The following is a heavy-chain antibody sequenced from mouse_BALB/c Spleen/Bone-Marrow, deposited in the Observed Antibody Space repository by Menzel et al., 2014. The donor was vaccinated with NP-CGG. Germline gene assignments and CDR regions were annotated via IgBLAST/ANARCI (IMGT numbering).Heavy chain of an antibody. CDR3: ARPRFAY. V-gene: IGHV1-7*01. CDR2: ITPSTGYI. J-gene: IGHJ3*01. CDR1: GYTFTSYW. Sequence: VKLVESGAELAKPGASVKMSCKASGYTFTSYWMHRIKQRPGQGLEWIGYITPSTGYIEYNQKFKDKATLTADKSSSAAYMQLSSLTSEDSAVYYCARPRFAYWGQGTLVTVSA.